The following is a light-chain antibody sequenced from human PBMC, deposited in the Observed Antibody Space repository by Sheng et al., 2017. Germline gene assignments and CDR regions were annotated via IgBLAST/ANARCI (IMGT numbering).Light chain of an antibody. CDR3: QVWDSSSDYWV. V-gene: IGLV3-21*02. J-gene: IGLJ3*02. CDR2: DDN. Sequence: SYVLTQPPSVSVAPGQTARITCGGDNIGGKSVHWYQQKPGQAPILVVFDDNDRPSGIPERFSGSNSGNTATLTISRVEVGDEADYYCQVWDSSSDYWVFGEGTKLTVL. CDR1: NIGGKS.